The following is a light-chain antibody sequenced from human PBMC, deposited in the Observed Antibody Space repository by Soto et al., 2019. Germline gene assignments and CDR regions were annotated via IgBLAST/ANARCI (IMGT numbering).Light chain of an antibody. J-gene: IGKJ1*01. CDR1: QSVNTW. Sequence: DIQMTQSPSTLSASVGDRVTITCRASQSVNTWLAWYQQKPGKAPTLLIYKASNLESGVPSRFSGRGSGTEFTLTISSLQPDDFASYYCQHSNNYWTFGQGTKVEIK. CDR2: KAS. CDR3: QHSNNYWT. V-gene: IGKV1-5*03.